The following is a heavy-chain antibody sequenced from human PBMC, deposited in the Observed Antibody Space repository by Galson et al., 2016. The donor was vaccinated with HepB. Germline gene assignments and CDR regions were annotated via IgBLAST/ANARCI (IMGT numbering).Heavy chain of an antibody. Sequence: SVKVSCKASGYTFTAYHIHWVRQAPGQRPEWLGWINTGNGNTKYSQLLQDRVAFTRDTSATTAYMELSNLRSDDTAVYYCARALATFRDSWGQGTMVTVSS. CDR2: INTGNGNT. V-gene: IGHV1-3*04. J-gene: IGHJ3*01. CDR3: ARALATFRDS. CDR1: GYTFTAYH. D-gene: IGHD5-24*01.